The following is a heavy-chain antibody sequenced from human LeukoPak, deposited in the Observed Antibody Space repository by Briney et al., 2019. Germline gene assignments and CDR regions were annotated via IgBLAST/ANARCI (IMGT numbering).Heavy chain of an antibody. CDR1: GFTFSTYW. CDR3: AGDCSSTSCYWTFDY. J-gene: IGHJ4*02. D-gene: IGHD2-2*01. V-gene: IGHV3-7*01. Sequence: GGSLRLSCTASGFTFSTYWMSWVRQTPGKGLEWVANVKQDGSEKYYVDSVKGRFTISRDNAKNSLYLQMNSLRAEGTAVYYCAGDCSSTSCYWTFDYWGQGTLVTVSS. CDR2: VKQDGSEK.